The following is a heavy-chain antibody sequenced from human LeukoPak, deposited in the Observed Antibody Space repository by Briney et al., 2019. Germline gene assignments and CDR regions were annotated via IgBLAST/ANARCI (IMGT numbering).Heavy chain of an antibody. D-gene: IGHD4-11*01. CDR3: AKFAKDDYSNYG. J-gene: IGHJ4*02. V-gene: IGHV3-30*02. CDR1: GFTFSSYG. CDR2: IRYDGSNK. Sequence: GGSLRLSCAASGFTFSSYGMHWVRQAPGKGLEWVAFIRYDGSNKYYADSVKGRFTISRDNSKNTLYLQMNSLRAEDTAVYYCAKFAKDDYSNYGRGQGTLVTVSS.